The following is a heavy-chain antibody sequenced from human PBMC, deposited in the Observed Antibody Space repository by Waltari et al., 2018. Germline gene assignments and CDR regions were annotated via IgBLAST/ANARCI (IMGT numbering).Heavy chain of an antibody. D-gene: IGHD3-3*01. CDR1: GYTFTGYY. CDR2: INPNSGGT. CDR3: ARVWSGYSYNWFDP. V-gene: IGHV1-2*06. Sequence: QVQLVQSGAEVKKPGASVKVSCKASGYTFTGYYMHWVRQAPGQGLEWMGRINPNSGGTNYAQKLQGRVTMTRDTSISTAYMELSRLRSDDTAVYYCARVWSGYSYNWFDPWGQGTLVTVSS. J-gene: IGHJ5*02.